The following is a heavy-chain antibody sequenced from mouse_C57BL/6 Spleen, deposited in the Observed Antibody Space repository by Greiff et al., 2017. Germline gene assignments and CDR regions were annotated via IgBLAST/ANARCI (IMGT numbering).Heavy chain of an antibody. V-gene: IGHV1-59*01. CDR1: GYTFTSYW. CDR3: ARSSPYAMDY. J-gene: IGHJ4*01. D-gene: IGHD6-2*01. CDR2: IDPSDSYT. Sequence: VQLQQSGAELVRPGTSVKLSCKASGYTFTSYWMHWVKQRPGQGLEWIGVIDPSDSYTNYNQNFKGKATLTVDTSSSTAYMQLSSLTSEDSAVYYCARSSPYAMDYWGQGTSVTVSS.